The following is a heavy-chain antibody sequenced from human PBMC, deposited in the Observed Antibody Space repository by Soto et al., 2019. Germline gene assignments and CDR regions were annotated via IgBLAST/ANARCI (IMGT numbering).Heavy chain of an antibody. CDR3: ARGAYYDSSGYTRFDY. CDR1: GGTFSSYA. J-gene: IGHJ4*02. Sequence: SVNVSCKPSGGTFSSYAISWVRQAPGQGLEWMGGIIPIFGTANYAQKFQGRVTITADESTSTAYMELSSLRSEDTAVYYCARGAYYDSSGYTRFDYWGQGTRVTVSS. D-gene: IGHD3-22*01. CDR2: IIPIFGTA. V-gene: IGHV1-69*13.